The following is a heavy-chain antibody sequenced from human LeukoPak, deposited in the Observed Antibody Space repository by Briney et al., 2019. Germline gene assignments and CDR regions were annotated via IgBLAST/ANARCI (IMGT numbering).Heavy chain of an antibody. CDR3: ARRDSSGYYHASNYYGMDV. CDR1: GGTFSSYA. CDR2: IIPIFGTA. V-gene: IGHV1-69*13. D-gene: IGHD3-22*01. J-gene: IGHJ6*02. Sequence: ASVKVSCKASGGTFSSYAISWVRQAPGQGLEWMGGIIPIFGTANYAQKFQGRVTITADESTSTAYMELSSLRSEDTAVYYCARRDSSGYYHASNYYGMDVWGQGTTVTVSS.